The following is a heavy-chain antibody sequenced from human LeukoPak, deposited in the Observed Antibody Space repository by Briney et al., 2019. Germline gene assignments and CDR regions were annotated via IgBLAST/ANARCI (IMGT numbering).Heavy chain of an antibody. D-gene: IGHD6-19*01. CDR2: INHSGST. CDR1: GGSFSGYY. Sequence: ETPSLTCAVYGGSFSGYYWSWIRQPPGKGLEWIGGINHSGSTNYNPSLKSRVTISVDTSKNQFSLKLSSVTAADTAVYYCARGRSSCWYGDYWGQGTMVTVSS. CDR3: ARGRSSCWYGDY. V-gene: IGHV4-34*01. J-gene: IGHJ4*02.